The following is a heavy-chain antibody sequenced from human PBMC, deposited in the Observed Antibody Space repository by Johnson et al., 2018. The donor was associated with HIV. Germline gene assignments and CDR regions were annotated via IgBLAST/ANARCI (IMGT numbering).Heavy chain of an antibody. CDR1: GFTFSSYG. D-gene: IGHD1-26*01. J-gene: IGHJ3*02. Sequence: QVQLVESGGGVVQPGRSLRLSCAASGFTFSSYGMHWVRQAPGTGLEWVAVLSYDGTNKKYTDPVKGRFTISRDNSKNTLYLQMNSLRAEDTAVYYCARDGRTVPYAFDIWGQGTMVTVSS. V-gene: IGHV3-30*03. CDR2: LSYDGTNK. CDR3: ARDGRTVPYAFDI.